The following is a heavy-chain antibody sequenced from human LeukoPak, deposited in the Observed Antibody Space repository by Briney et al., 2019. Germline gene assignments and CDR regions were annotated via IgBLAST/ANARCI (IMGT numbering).Heavy chain of an antibody. CDR2: ISWDGGST. V-gene: IGHV3-43D*03. CDR3: AKAGFNYYYYYMDV. D-gene: IGHD3-10*01. Sequence: GGSLRLSCAASGFTFDDYAMHWVRQAPGKGLEWVSLISWDGGSTYYADSVKGRFTISRDNSKNSLHLQMNSLRAEDTALYYCAKAGFNYYYYYMDVWGKGTTVTVSS. J-gene: IGHJ6*03. CDR1: GFTFDDYA.